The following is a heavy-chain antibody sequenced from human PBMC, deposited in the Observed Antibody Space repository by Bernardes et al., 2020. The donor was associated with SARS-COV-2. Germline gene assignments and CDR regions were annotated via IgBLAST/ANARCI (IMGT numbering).Heavy chain of an antibody. V-gene: IGHV4-39*01. CDR3: ARQRSLLYPHRSKPFDY. CDR1: GGSISSSSYY. Sequence: SETLSLTCTVSGGSISSSSYYWGWIRQPPGKGLEWIGSIYYSGSTYYNPSLKSRVTISVDTSKNQFSLKLSSVTAADTAVYYCARQRSLLYPHRSKPFDYWGQGTLVTVSS. CDR2: IYYSGST. D-gene: IGHD2-2*02. J-gene: IGHJ4*02.